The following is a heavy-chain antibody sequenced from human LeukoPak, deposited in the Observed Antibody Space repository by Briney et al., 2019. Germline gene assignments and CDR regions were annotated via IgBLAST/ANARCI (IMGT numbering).Heavy chain of an antibody. D-gene: IGHD3-10*01. V-gene: IGHV3-21*01. Sequence: GGSLRLSCAASGFTFSSYSMNWVRQAPGKGLEWVSSISSSSYIYYADSVKGRFTISRDNAKNSLYLQMNSLRAEDTAVYYCAREALLWFGESQGIDYWGQGTLVTVSS. J-gene: IGHJ4*02. CDR2: ISSSSYI. CDR3: AREALLWFGESQGIDY. CDR1: GFTFSSYS.